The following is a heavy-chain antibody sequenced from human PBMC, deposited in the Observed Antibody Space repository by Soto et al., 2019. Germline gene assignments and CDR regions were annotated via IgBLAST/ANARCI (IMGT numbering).Heavy chain of an antibody. J-gene: IGHJ6*02. Sequence: PSETLSLTCAVYGGSFSCYYWSWIRQPPGKGLEWIGEINHSGSTNYNPSLKSRVTISVDTSKNQFSLKLSSVTAADTAVYYCARGRRYCSSTSCLTYYYYGMDVWGQGTTVTVSS. CDR1: GGSFSCYY. V-gene: IGHV4-34*01. CDR3: ARGRRYCSSTSCLTYYYYGMDV. D-gene: IGHD2-2*01. CDR2: INHSGST.